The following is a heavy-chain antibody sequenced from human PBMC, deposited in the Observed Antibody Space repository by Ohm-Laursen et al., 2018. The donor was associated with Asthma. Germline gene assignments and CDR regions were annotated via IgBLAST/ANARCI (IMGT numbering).Heavy chain of an antibody. J-gene: IGHJ6*02. V-gene: IGHV4-59*12. Sequence: SQTLSLTCPLSGASFSTYYWGWIRQPPGKGLEWIGYIYSTGSTNYNPSLESRVTISIDTSTNQFSLKLSSVTAADTAVYYCARASNYCSSTSCPYYGMDVWGQGTTVTVSS. CDR3: ARASNYCSSTSCPYYGMDV. CDR2: IYSTGST. D-gene: IGHD2-2*01. CDR1: GASFSTYY.